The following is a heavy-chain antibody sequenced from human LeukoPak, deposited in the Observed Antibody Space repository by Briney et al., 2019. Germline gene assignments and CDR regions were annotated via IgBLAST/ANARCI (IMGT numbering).Heavy chain of an antibody. CDR3: AKDSEVTAIVGYFDS. CDR1: GFTFSSYG. Sequence: GGTPRLSCAASGFTFSSYGMSWVRQAPGKGLEWVSAIIGSCGSTYYADSVKGRFTISRDNSKNTLYLQMNSLRAEDTAVYHCAKDSEVTAIVGYFDSWGQGILVTVSS. CDR2: IIGSCGST. D-gene: IGHD2-21*02. J-gene: IGHJ4*02. V-gene: IGHV3-23*01.